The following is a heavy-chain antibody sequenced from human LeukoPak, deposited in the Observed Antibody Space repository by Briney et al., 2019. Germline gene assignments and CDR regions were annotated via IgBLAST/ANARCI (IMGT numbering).Heavy chain of an antibody. Sequence: ASVKVSCKASGYTFTSYAMHWVRQAPGQRLEWMGWINAGNGNTKYSQKFQGRVTMTRNTSISTAYMELSSLRSEDTAVYYCARVGGDWQFDPWGQGTLVTVSS. CDR3: ARVGGDWQFDP. V-gene: IGHV1-3*01. J-gene: IGHJ5*02. CDR2: INAGNGNT. CDR1: GYTFTSYA. D-gene: IGHD2-21*02.